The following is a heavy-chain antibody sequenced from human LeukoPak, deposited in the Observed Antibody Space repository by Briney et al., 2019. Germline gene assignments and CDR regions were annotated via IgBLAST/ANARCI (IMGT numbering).Heavy chain of an antibody. CDR3: ARGPAVAGNYFDY. J-gene: IGHJ4*02. Sequence: PGRSLRLSCAASGFTFSSYGMHWVRQAPGKGLEWGAVIWYDGSNKYYADSVKGRFTISRDNSKNTLYLQMNSLRAEGTAVYYCARGPAVAGNYFDYWGQGTLVTVSS. CDR2: IWYDGSNK. D-gene: IGHD6-19*01. CDR1: GFTFSSYG. V-gene: IGHV3-33*01.